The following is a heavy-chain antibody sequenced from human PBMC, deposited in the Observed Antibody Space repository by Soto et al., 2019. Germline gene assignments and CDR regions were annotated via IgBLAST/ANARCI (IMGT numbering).Heavy chain of an antibody. V-gene: IGHV4-59*01. CDR1: GDSISSYY. Sequence: QVQLQESGPRLVKPSETLSLTCTVSGDSISSYYWPWIRQPPGKGLEYIGYISYSGRTYYNPSIKSRVTISVDTSKSQFSLKLSSVTAADTAVYYCARGHLGITTTGTWYDFDYWGQGTLVTVSS. J-gene: IGHJ4*02. CDR2: ISYSGRT. CDR3: ARGHLGITTTGTWYDFDY. D-gene: IGHD2-15*01.